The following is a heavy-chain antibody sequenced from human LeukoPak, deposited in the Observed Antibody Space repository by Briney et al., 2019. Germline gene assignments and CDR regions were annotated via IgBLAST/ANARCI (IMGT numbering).Heavy chain of an antibody. V-gene: IGHV4-31*03. J-gene: IGHJ5*02. CDR3: ARVQVVPAAIGWFDP. Sequence: SQTLSVTCTVSGGSISSGGYYWSWIRQHPGKGLEWIGYIYYSGSTYYNPSLKSRVTISVDTSKNQFSLKLSSVTAADTAVYYCARVQVVPAAIGWFDPWGQGTLVTVSS. CDR1: GGSISSGGYY. CDR2: IYYSGST. D-gene: IGHD2-2*01.